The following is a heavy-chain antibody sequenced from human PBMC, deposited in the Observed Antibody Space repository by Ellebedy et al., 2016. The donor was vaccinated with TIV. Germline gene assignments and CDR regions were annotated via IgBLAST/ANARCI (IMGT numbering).Heavy chain of an antibody. CDR3: ASPSSGWYSAFDY. Sequence: AASVKVSCKASGYTFTSYDINWVRQATGQGLEWMGWMNPNSGNTGYAQKFQGRVTMTRNTSISTAYMELSSLRSEDTAVYYCASPSSGWYSAFDYWGQGTLVTVSS. J-gene: IGHJ4*02. CDR1: GYTFTSYD. CDR2: MNPNSGNT. V-gene: IGHV1-8*01. D-gene: IGHD6-19*01.